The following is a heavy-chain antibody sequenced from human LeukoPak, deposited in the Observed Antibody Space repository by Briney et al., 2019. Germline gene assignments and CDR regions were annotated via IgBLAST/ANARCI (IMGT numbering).Heavy chain of an antibody. J-gene: IGHJ3*02. CDR3: AKSRWETYAVRAFDI. CDR1: AFSLNAYN. V-gene: IGHV3-21*04. CDR2: ISYTGTYI. Sequence: PGGSLRLSCAASAFSLNAYNMNWVRQAPGKGLEWVSSISYTGTYIYYADSVKGRFTISRDNAQNSLYLQMNSLRAEDTAIYYCAKSRWETYAVRAFDIWGQGTMVTVSS. D-gene: IGHD1-26*01.